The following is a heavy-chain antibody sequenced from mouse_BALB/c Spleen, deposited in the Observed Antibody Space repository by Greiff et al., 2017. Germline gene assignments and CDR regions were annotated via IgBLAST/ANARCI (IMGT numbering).Heavy chain of an antibody. CDR3: ALSGATWFAY. CDR1: GFTFSSFG. CDR2: ISSGSSTI. J-gene: IGHJ3*01. Sequence: VQLKESGGGLVQPGGSRKLSCAASGFTFSSFGMHWVRQAPEKGLEWVAYISSGSSTIYYADTVKGRFTISRDNPKNTLFLQMTSLRSEDTAMYYCALSGATWFAYWGQGTLVTVSA. V-gene: IGHV5-17*02. D-gene: IGHD3-1*01.